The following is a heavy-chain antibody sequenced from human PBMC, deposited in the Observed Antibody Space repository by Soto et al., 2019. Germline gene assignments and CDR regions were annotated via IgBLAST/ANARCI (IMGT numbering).Heavy chain of an antibody. V-gene: IGHV3-30*18. CDR3: AKGAYDYGTSSLAFDF. Sequence: QVQLVESGGGVVQPGRSLRLSCAASGFTFSTYGMHWVRQAPGKGLEWVALIAYDGSNKYCADSVKGRFTISRDNSKNTLYLQMNSLRAEDTAVYYCAKGAYDYGTSSLAFDFWGQGTMVTVSS. CDR2: IAYDGSNK. CDR1: GFTFSTYG. J-gene: IGHJ3*01. D-gene: IGHD6-6*01.